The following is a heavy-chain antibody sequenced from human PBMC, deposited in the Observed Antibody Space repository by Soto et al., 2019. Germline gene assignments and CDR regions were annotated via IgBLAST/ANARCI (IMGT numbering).Heavy chain of an antibody. D-gene: IGHD6-13*01. Sequence: QVQLVESGGGVVQPGRSLRLSCAASGFTFSSYAMHWVRQAPGKGLEWVAVISYDGSNKYYADSVKGRFTISRDNSKNTLYQQMNSLRAEDTAVYYCARTQQLVRDNGPQPLDYWGQGTLVTVSS. V-gene: IGHV3-30-3*01. CDR3: ARTQQLVRDNGPQPLDY. CDR2: ISYDGSNK. CDR1: GFTFSSYA. J-gene: IGHJ4*02.